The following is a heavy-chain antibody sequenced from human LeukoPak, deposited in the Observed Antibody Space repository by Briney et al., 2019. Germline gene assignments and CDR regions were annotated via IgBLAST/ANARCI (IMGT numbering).Heavy chain of an antibody. D-gene: IGHD6-19*01. V-gene: IGHV3-23*01. CDR2: ISGSGGST. Sequence: PGGSLRLSCAASGFTFSSYAMSWVRQAPGKGLEWVSAISGSGGSTYYADSVKGRFTISRDNSKNTLYLQMNSLRAEDTAVYYCARTTGFGSGWYFDYWGQGTLVTVSS. J-gene: IGHJ4*02. CDR1: GFTFSSYA. CDR3: ARTTGFGSGWYFDY.